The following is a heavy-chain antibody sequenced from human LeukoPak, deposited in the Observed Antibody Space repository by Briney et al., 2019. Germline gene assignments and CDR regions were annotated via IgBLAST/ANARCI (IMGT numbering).Heavy chain of an antibody. V-gene: IGHV1-18*01. CDR1: GYTFTSYG. J-gene: IGHJ6*03. D-gene: IGHD2-15*01. Sequence: ASVKVSCKASGYTFTSYGISWVRQAPGQGLEWMGWISAYNGNTNYAQKLQGRVTMTTDTSTSTAYMELSSLRSEDTAVYYCARRSDRNCSGGSCYLRGYYYYYMDVWGKGTTVTVSS. CDR2: ISAYNGNT. CDR3: ARRSDRNCSGGSCYLRGYYYYYMDV.